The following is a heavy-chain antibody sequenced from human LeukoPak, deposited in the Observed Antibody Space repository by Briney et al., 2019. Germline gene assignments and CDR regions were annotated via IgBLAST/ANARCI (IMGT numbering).Heavy chain of an antibody. J-gene: IGHJ4*02. CDR3: ARGASTYCGSASCYQAPDF. Sequence: ASVKVSCKASGYTFTSYGISWVRQAPGQGLEWMGWISAYNGNTNYAQKIQGRVTMSRDTSTTTVYMELSSLGSEDTAMYYCARGASTYCGSASCYQAPDFWGQGTLVTVSS. D-gene: IGHD2-2*01. CDR1: GYTFTSYG. CDR2: ISAYNGNT. V-gene: IGHV1-18*01.